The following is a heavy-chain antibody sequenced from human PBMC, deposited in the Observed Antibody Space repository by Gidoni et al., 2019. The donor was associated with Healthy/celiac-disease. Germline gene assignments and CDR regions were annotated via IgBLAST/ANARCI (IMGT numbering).Heavy chain of an antibody. V-gene: IGHV3-30*18. Sequence: QVQLVESGGGVVQPGRSMRLSCAASGFPFSCYGMPWVRQAPGKGLAWVAVISYDGSNKYYADSVKGRFTISRDNSKNTLYLQMNSLRAEDTAVYYCAKDRVAAAGTGNYYYGMDVWGQGTTVTVSS. CDR2: ISYDGSNK. J-gene: IGHJ6*02. CDR3: AKDRVAAAGTGNYYYGMDV. CDR1: GFPFSCYG. D-gene: IGHD6-13*01.